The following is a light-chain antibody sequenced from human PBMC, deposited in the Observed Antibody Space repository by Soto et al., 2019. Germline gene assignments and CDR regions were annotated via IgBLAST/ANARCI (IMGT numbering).Light chain of an antibody. CDR2: EVS. V-gene: IGLV2-14*01. CDR1: SSDVGGYNY. J-gene: IGLJ2*01. CDR3: SSYTSDNTLV. Sequence: QSVLTQPASVSGSPGQSITISCTGTSSDVGGYNYVSWYQHHPGKAPKLIIYEVSNRPSGVSNRFSGSKSGNTASLTISGLQAEVETDYYCSSYTSDNTLVFGGGTKLTVL.